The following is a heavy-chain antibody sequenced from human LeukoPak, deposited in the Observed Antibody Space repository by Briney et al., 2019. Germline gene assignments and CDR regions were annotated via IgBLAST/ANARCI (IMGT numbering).Heavy chain of an antibody. Sequence: PGGSLRLSCAASGFTFSSYGMSWVRQAPGKGLEWVSAISGSGGSTYYADSVKGRFTISRDNSKNTLYLQMNSLRAEDTAVYYCASSGGCGGDCYYYYYYMDVWGKGTTVTISS. V-gene: IGHV3-23*01. CDR3: ASSGGCGGDCYYYYYYMDV. CDR1: GFTFSSYG. J-gene: IGHJ6*03. CDR2: ISGSGGST. D-gene: IGHD2-21*02.